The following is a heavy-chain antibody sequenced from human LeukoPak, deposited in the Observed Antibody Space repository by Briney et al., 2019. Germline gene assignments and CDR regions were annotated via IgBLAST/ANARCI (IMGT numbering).Heavy chain of an antibody. V-gene: IGHV3-21*04. J-gene: IGHJ4*02. CDR2: ISSSSSYI. D-gene: IGHD2/OR15-2a*01. CDR1: GFTFSSYS. Sequence: PGGSLRLSCAASGFTFSSYSMNWVRQAPGKGLEWVSSISSSSSYIYYADSVKGRFTISRDNAKNSLYLQMNSLRAEDTTVYYCAKERTQTTSFDYWGQGTLVTVSS. CDR3: AKERTQTTSFDY.